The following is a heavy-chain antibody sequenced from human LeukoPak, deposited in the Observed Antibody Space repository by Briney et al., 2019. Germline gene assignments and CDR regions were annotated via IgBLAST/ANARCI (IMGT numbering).Heavy chain of an antibody. V-gene: IGHV3-7*01. CDR1: GFIFSNYY. D-gene: IGHD6-13*01. CDR2: IKPDGSER. Sequence: GGSLRLSCAASGFIFSNYYMSWVRQAPGKGLEWVAKIKPDGSERYYVDVDSVKGRFTISRDNAKNSLYLQMNSLRVEGTAVYYCARGSVAAANFDFWGQGTLVTVSS. CDR3: ARGSVAAANFDF. J-gene: IGHJ4*02.